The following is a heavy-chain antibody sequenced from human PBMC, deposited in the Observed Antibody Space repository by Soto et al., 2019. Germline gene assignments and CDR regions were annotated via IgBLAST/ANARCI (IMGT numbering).Heavy chain of an antibody. CDR3: ARCHYDSSGYYYPY. CDR2: IYYSGST. J-gene: IGHJ4*02. V-gene: IGHV4-31*03. Sequence: SETLSLTCTVSGGSISSGGYYWSWIRQHPGKGLEWIGYIYYSGSTYYNPSLKSRVTISVDTSKNQFSLKLSSVTAADTAVYYCARCHYDSSGYYYPYWGQGTLVTVSS. D-gene: IGHD3-22*01. CDR1: GGSISSGGYY.